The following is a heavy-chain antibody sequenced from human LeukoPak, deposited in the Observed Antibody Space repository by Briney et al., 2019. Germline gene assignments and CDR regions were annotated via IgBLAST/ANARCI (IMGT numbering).Heavy chain of an antibody. Sequence: SETLSLTCIVSGGSISSYYWSWIRQPAGKGLEWIGRIYTSGSTKYNPSLKSRVTMSVDTSKIQFSLNLSSVTAADSALYYCARSVLGNYYYMDVWGKGTTVTVSS. J-gene: IGHJ6*03. V-gene: IGHV4-4*07. CDR2: IYTSGST. CDR3: ARSVLGNYYYMDV. CDR1: GGSISSYY. D-gene: IGHD2-8*01.